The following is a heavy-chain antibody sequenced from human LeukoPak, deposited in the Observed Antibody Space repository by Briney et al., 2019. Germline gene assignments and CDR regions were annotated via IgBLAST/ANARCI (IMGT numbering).Heavy chain of an antibody. Sequence: GGSLRLSCGASGFTVSSNYMSWVRQAPGKGLEWVSVIYSGGSTYYADSVRGRFAISRDNSKNTLYLQMNSLRAEDTAVYYCARDGDYYDSSGYYYPPLWGQGTLVTVSS. V-gene: IGHV3-66*01. CDR1: GFTVSSNY. CDR2: IYSGGST. J-gene: IGHJ4*02. D-gene: IGHD3-22*01. CDR3: ARDGDYYDSSGYYYPPL.